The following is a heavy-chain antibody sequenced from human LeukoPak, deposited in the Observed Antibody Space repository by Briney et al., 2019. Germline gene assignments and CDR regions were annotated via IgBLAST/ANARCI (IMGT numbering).Heavy chain of an antibody. D-gene: IGHD5-18*01. CDR3: ARDRTAMVTGQSKREKFDY. J-gene: IGHJ4*02. V-gene: IGHV1-69*13. CDR2: IIPIFGTA. CDR1: GGTFSSYA. Sequence: ASVKVSCKASGGTFSSYAISWVRQAPGQGLEWRGGIIPIFGTANYAQKFQGRVTITADESTSTAYMELSSLRSEDTAVYYCARDRTAMVTGQSKREKFDYWGQGTLVTVSS.